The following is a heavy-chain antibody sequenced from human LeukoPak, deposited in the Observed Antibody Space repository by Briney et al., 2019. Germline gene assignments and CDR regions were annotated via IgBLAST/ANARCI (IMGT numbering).Heavy chain of an antibody. J-gene: IGHJ4*02. V-gene: IGHV4-34*01. Sequence: SETLSLTCAVSGGSISSRDNYWGWFRQPPGKGLEWIIEINHSGSTNYNASLKSRVTISVDTSKNQFSLKLSSVTAADTAVYYCARGLRLYSGYDFLRYWGQGTLVTVSS. CDR2: INHSGST. CDR1: GGSISSRDNY. D-gene: IGHD5-12*01. CDR3: ARGLRLYSGYDFLRY.